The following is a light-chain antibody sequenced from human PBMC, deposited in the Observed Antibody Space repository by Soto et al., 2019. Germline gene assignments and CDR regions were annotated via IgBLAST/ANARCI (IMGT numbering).Light chain of an antibody. V-gene: IGKV1-5*03. J-gene: IGKJ1*01. CDR1: QSISSW. CDR2: KAS. CDR3: QHYNSYLT. Sequence: DIQMTQSPSTLSASVGDRVTITCRASQSISSWLAWYQQKPGKAPKLLIYKASSLESGVPSRFSGSGSGTEFTLTISILQPDYFATYYCQHYNSYLTFGQGTKVEIK.